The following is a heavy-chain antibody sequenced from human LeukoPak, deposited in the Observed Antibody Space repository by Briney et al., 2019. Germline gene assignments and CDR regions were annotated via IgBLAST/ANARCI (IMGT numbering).Heavy chain of an antibody. CDR3: VRDRELTY. J-gene: IGHJ4*02. CDR1: GGSISIYY. D-gene: IGHD3-10*01. CDR2: IYNSGSST. V-gene: IGHV4-59*01. Sequence: PSETLSLACTVSGGSISIYYWNGIRQPPGMGLEWIGYIYNSGSSTIYNPSLKSRVTISVDTSKNQFSLRLSSVTAADTAVYFCVRDRELTYWGQGTLVTVSS.